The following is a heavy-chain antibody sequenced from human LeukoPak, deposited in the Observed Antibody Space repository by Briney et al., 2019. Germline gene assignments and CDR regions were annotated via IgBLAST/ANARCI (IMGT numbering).Heavy chain of an antibody. V-gene: IGHV4-61*01. J-gene: IGHJ4*02. Sequence: SETLSLTCTVSGGSVSSDNYYWSWIRQPPGKGLEWIGYISYSGSTNYNPSLKSRVTISVDTPKNQFSLKLSSVTAADTAVYYCATTYWGSSKKSFDSWGQGTLVTVSS. CDR1: GGSVSSDNYY. CDR3: ATTYWGSSKKSFDS. CDR2: ISYSGST. D-gene: IGHD7-27*01.